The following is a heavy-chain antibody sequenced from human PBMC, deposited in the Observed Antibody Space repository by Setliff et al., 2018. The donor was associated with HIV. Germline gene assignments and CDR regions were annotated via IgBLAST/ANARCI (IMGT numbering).Heavy chain of an antibody. D-gene: IGHD3-9*01. CDR2: INTDNHHT. CDR3: TRVALDYDLLAGSHVFDV. CDR1: GYTFTNYA. Sequence: VASVKVSCKASGYTFTNYAIHWVRQAPPAPGQRLEWMGLINTDNHHTRYSQKFQARVTFTRDTSASTAYMDLSNLTSEDTAVYYCTRVALDYDLLAGSHVFDVWGQGTMVTVSS. J-gene: IGHJ3*01. V-gene: IGHV1-3*04.